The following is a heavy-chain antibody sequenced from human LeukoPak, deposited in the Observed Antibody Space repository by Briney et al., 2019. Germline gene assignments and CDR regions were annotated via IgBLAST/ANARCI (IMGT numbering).Heavy chain of an antibody. V-gene: IGHV3-48*04. D-gene: IGHD4-23*01. CDR3: ARDYGGSSPFDY. Sequence: GGSLRLSCAASGLTFSSYSMNWVRQAPGKGLEWVAYISSFSGTIYYADSVKGRFTISRDNAKNSLYLQMNSLRAEDTAVYYCARDYGGSSPFDYWGQGTLVTVSS. CDR2: ISSFSGTI. J-gene: IGHJ4*02. CDR1: GLTFSSYS.